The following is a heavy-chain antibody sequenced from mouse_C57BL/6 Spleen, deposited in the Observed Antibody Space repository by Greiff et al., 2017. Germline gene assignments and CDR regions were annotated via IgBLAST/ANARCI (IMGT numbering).Heavy chain of an antibody. CDR2: IYPRSGNT. Sequence: QVQLKESGAELARPGASVKLSCKASGYTFTSYGISWVKQRTGQGLEWIGEIYPRSGNTYYNEKFKGKATLTADKSSSTAYMELRSLTSEDSAVYFCARELGQNYFDYWGQGTTLTVSS. V-gene: IGHV1-81*01. CDR1: GYTFTSYG. J-gene: IGHJ2*01. CDR3: ARELGQNYFDY. D-gene: IGHD4-1*01.